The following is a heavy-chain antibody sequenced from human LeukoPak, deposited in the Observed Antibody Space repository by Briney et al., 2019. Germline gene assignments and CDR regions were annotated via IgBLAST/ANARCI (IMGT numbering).Heavy chain of an antibody. D-gene: IGHD1-1*01. CDR1: GGSISSGGYY. J-gene: IGHJ4*02. CDR3: ARNNWNDLSYFDY. CDR2: IHYSGST. Sequence: PSETLSLTCTVSGGSISSGGYYWSWIRQHPGKGLEWIGYIHYSGSTYYNPSLKSRVTISVDTSKNQFSLKLSSVTAADTAVYYCARNNWNDLSYFDYWGQGTLVTVSS. V-gene: IGHV4-31*03.